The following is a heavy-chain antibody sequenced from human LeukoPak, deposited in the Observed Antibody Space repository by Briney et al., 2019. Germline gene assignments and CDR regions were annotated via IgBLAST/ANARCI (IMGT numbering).Heavy chain of an antibody. CDR1: GGSISSYY. CDR2: IYYSGST. D-gene: IGHD1-1*01. CDR3: ARLNPASAHTTFDY. V-gene: IGHV4-59*01. Sequence: SETLSLTCTVSGGSISSYYWSWIRQPPGKGLEWIGYIYYSGSTNYNPSLKSRVTISVDTSKNQFSLKLSSVTAADTAVYYCARLNPASAHTTFDYWGQGTLVTVSS. J-gene: IGHJ4*02.